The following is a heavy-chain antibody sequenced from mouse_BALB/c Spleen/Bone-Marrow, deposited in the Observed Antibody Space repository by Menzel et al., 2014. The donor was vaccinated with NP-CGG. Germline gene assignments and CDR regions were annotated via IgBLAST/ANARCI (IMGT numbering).Heavy chain of an antibody. V-gene: IGHV14-3*02. Sequence: EVQRVESGAELVKPGASVKLSCTASGFNIKDTYMHWVKQRPEQGLEWIGRIDPANGNTKYDPKFQGKATITADTSSNTAYMQLSSLTSDDSAVYFCARYDGYFDYWGQGTTLTVSS. CDR3: ARYDGYFDY. CDR2: IDPANGNT. D-gene: IGHD2-3*01. CDR1: GFNIKDTY. J-gene: IGHJ2*01.